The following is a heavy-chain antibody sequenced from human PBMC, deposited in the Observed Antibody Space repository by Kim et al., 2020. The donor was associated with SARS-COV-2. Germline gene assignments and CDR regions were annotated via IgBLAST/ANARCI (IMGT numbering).Heavy chain of an antibody. D-gene: IGHD3-3*01. Sequence: GGSLRLSCAASGFTFSSYAMHWVRQAPGKGLEWVAVISYDGSNKYYADSVKGRFTISRDNSKNTLYLQMNSLRAEDTAVYYCARDPDFWSGYSRPSVGQEWLLISKTVFDYWGQGTLVTVSS. CDR1: GFTFSSYA. CDR3: ARDPDFWSGYSRPSVGQEWLLISKTVFDY. V-gene: IGHV3-30-3*01. J-gene: IGHJ4*02. CDR2: ISYDGSNK.